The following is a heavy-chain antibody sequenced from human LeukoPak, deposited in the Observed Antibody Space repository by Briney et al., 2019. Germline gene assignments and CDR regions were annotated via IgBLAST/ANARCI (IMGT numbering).Heavy chain of an antibody. D-gene: IGHD3-22*01. J-gene: IGHJ4*02. CDR1: GYSISSGYY. V-gene: IGHV4-38-2*02. Sequence: SETLSLTCTVSGYSISSGYYWGWIRQPPGKGLEWFGSIYHSGSTYYNPSLKSRVTISVDTSKNQFSLKLSSVTAADTAVYYCARDHGVTMIVVVGFDYWGPGTLVTVSS. CDR3: ARDHGVTMIVVVGFDY. CDR2: IYHSGST.